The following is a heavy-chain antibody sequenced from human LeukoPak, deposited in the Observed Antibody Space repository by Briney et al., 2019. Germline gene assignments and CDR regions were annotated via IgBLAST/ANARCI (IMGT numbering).Heavy chain of an antibody. CDR1: GFTVSSNY. J-gene: IGHJ4*02. CDR3: ARASVGGPFDY. CDR2: IYSGGST. D-gene: IGHD3-16*01. V-gene: IGHV3-53*01. Sequence: GGSLRLSCAASGFTVSSNYMSWVRQAPEKGLEWVSVIYSGGSTYYADSVKGRFTISRDNSKNTLYLQMNSLRAEDTAVYYCARASVGGPFDYWGQGTLVTVSS.